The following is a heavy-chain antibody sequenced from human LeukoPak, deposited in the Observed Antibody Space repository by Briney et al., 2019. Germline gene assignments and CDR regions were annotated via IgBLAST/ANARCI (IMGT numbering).Heavy chain of an antibody. J-gene: IGHJ4*02. CDR2: ISSSSSYI. V-gene: IGHV3-21*01. Sequence: GGSLRLSCAACGFTFSSYALNWVRQAPGKGLEWVSSISSSSSYIYYADSVKGRFTISRDNAKNSLYLQMNSLRAEDTAVYYSARGIVAATPTIDYWGQGTLVTVSS. CDR1: GFTFSSYA. D-gene: IGHD1-26*01. CDR3: ARGIVAATPTIDY.